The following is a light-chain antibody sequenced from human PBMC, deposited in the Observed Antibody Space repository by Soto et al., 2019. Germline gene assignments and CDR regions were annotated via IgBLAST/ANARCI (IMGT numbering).Light chain of an antibody. J-gene: IGKJ1*01. CDR1: QSVSSN. CDR3: QHYNNWPPWT. CDR2: GAS. V-gene: IGKV3-15*01. Sequence: EIVMTQSPATLSVSPGDRATFSCRASQSVSSNLAWYHQKPGQAPRLLIYGASIRATGIPARFSGSGSGTEFTLTISSLQSEDFAVYYCQHYNNWPPWTFGQGTKVDI.